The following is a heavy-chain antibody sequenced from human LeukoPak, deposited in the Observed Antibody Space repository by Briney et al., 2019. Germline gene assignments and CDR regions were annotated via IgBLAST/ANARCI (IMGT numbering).Heavy chain of an antibody. D-gene: IGHD2-21*01. CDR3: ARDIVVGALEKDY. CDR2: INPNSGGT. CDR1: GYTFSSYY. Sequence: GASVKVSCKASGYTFSSYYMHWVRQAPGQGLEWMGWINPNSGGTNYAQKFQGRVTMTRDTSISTAYMELSRLRSDDTAVYYCARDIVVGALEKDYWGQGTLVTVSS. V-gene: IGHV1-2*02. J-gene: IGHJ4*02.